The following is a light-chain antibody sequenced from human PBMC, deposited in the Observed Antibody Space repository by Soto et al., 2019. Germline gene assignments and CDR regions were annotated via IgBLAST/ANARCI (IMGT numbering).Light chain of an antibody. J-gene: IGKJ1*01. CDR3: QQYNNWPRT. CDR2: GPS. Sequence: EIVMTQSPGTLSVSPGERATLSCRASQSVSGNLAWYQQKPGQAPRLLIYGPSTRATGIPARFSGSGSGTEFTLTISSLQSEDFAVYCCQQYNNWPRTFGQGTKVEVK. V-gene: IGKV3-15*01. CDR1: QSVSGN.